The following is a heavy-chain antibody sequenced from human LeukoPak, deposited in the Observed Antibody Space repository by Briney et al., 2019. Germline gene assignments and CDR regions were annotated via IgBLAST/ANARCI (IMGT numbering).Heavy chain of an antibody. CDR2: ISGSGGST. CDR1: GFTFSSYA. Sequence: GRSLRLSCAASGFTFSSYAMSWVRQAPGKGLEWVSAISGSGGSTYYADSVKGRFTISRDNSKNTLYLQMNSLRAEDTAVYYCAKDLRYSYGYDWFDPWGQGTLVTVSS. D-gene: IGHD5-18*01. V-gene: IGHV3-23*01. J-gene: IGHJ5*02. CDR3: AKDLRYSYGYDWFDP.